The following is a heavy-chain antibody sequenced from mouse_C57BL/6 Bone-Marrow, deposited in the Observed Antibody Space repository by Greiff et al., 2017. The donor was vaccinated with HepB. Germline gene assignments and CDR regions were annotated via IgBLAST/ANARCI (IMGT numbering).Heavy chain of an antibody. V-gene: IGHV14-3*01. D-gene: IGHD2-4*01. CDR2: IDPANGNT. CDR3: ASYDYDRGAWFAY. Sequence: DVKLVESVAELVRPGASVKLSCTASGFNIKNTYMHWVKQRPEQGLEWIGRIDPANGNTKYAPKFQGKATITADTSSNTAYLQLSSLTSEDTAIYYCASYDYDRGAWFAYWGQGTLVTVSA. CDR1: GFNIKNTY. J-gene: IGHJ3*01.